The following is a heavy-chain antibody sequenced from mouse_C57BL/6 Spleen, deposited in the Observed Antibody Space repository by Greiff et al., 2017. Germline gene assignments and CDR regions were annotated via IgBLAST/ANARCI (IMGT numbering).Heavy chain of an antibody. Sequence: VQLQQSGAELVRPGTSVKMSCKASGYTFTNYWIGWEKQRPGHGLEWIGDIYPGGGYTNYNEKFKGKATLTADKSSSTAYMQFSSLTSEDSAIYYCARYNKDGYYSYAMDYWGQGTSVTVSS. CDR3: ARYNKDGYYSYAMDY. J-gene: IGHJ4*01. V-gene: IGHV1-63*01. CDR1: GYTFTNYW. D-gene: IGHD2-3*01. CDR2: IYPGGGYT.